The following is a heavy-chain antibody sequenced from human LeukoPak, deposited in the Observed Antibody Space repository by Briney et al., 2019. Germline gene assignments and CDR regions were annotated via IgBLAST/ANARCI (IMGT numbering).Heavy chain of an antibody. D-gene: IGHD3-22*01. CDR1: GGSISSYY. CDR3: ARHFHDSSGYYDDY. CDR2: IHYSGST. V-gene: IGHV4-59*08. Sequence: SSETLSPTCTVSGGSISSYYWGWIRQPPGKGLEWIGNIHYSGSTNYNPSLESRVTISIDTSKNQFSLKLSPVTAADTAVYYCARHFHDSSGYYDDYWGQGTLVTVSS. J-gene: IGHJ4*02.